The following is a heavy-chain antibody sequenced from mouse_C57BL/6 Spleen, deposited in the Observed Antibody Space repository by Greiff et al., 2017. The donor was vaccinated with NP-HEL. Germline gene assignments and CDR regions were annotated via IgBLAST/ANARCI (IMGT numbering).Heavy chain of an antibody. CDR2: IHPNSGST. Sequence: QVQLQQPGAELVKPGASVKLSCKASGYTFTSYWMHWVKQRPGQGLEWIGMIHPNSGSTNYNEKFKSKATLTVDKSSSTAYMQLSSLTSEDSAVYFCTSDCYGSSYGFAYWGQVTLVTVSA. CDR3: TSDCYGSSYGFAY. D-gene: IGHD1-1*01. CDR1: GYTFTSYW. V-gene: IGHV1-64*01. J-gene: IGHJ3*01.